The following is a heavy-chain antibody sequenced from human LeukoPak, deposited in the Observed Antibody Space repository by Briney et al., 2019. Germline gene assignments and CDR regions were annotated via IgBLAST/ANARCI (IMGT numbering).Heavy chain of an antibody. D-gene: IGHD3-3*01. Sequence: ASVKVSCKASGYAFTSYDINWVRQATGQGLEWMGWMNPNSGNTGYAQKFQGRVTMTRNTSISTAYMELSSLRSEDTAVYYCARALREWLLSYWFDPWGQGTLVTVSS. CDR3: ARALREWLLSYWFDP. CDR1: GYAFTSYD. V-gene: IGHV1-8*01. J-gene: IGHJ5*02. CDR2: MNPNSGNT.